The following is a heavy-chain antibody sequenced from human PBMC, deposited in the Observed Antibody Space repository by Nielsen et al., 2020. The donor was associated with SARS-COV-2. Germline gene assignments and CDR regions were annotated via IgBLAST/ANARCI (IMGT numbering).Heavy chain of an antibody. D-gene: IGHD7-27*01. J-gene: IGHJ4*02. V-gene: IGHV1-3*01. Sequence: ASVKVSCKASGNTFTTNVMHWVRQAPGQRLEWVGWIHAGNGNTQCSRKFQDRVTITRDTSASTVYMELSSLRSEDSAVYYCASPLGPWGQGTLVTVSS. CDR2: IHAGNGNT. CDR3: ASPLGP. CDR1: GNTFTTNV.